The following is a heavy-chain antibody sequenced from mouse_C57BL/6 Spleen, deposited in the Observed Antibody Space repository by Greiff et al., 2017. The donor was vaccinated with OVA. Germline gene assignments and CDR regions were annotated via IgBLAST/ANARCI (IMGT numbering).Heavy chain of an antibody. V-gene: IGHV1-52*01. CDR1: GYTFTSYW. CDR2: IDPSDSET. Sequence: QVQLQQPGAELVRPGSSVKLSCKASGYTFTSYWMHWVKQRPIQGLEWIGNIDPSDSETHYNQKFKDKATLTVDKSSSTAYMQLSSLTSEDSAGYYGARQGYYYGSSYGAMDYWGQGTSVTVSS. J-gene: IGHJ4*01. CDR3: ARQGYYYGSSYGAMDY. D-gene: IGHD1-1*01.